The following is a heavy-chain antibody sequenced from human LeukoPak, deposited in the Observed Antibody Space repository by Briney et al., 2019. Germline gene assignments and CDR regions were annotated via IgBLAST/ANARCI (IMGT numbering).Heavy chain of an antibody. CDR3: ARDSSSSWYGDFDY. D-gene: IGHD6-13*01. CDR2: INPNSGGT. Sequence: ASVKVSCKASGYTFTGYYMHWVRQAPGQGLEWMGWINPNSGGTNYAQKFQGRVTMTRDTSISTAYMELSRLRSDDTAVYYCARDSSSSWYGDFDYWGQGTLVTVSS. V-gene: IGHV1-2*02. J-gene: IGHJ4*02. CDR1: GYTFTGYY.